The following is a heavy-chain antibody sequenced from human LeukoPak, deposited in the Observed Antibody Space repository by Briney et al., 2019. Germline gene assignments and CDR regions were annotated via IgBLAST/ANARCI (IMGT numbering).Heavy chain of an antibody. V-gene: IGHV3-21*01. Sequence: GGSLRLSCAASGFIFSSYTMNWVRQAPGKGLEWVSSITSGSSYIYYADSVKGRFTISRDNAKNSLYLQMNSLRAEDTAVYYCARTYSYGYYFDYWGQGTLVTVSS. CDR1: GFIFSSYT. J-gene: IGHJ4*02. CDR3: ARTYSYGYYFDY. D-gene: IGHD5-18*01. CDR2: ITSGSSYI.